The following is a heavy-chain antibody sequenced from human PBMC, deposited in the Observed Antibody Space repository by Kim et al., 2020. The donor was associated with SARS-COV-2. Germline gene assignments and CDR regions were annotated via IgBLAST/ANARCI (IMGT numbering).Heavy chain of an antibody. CDR3: ASFFPYCGGDCYSYYYYYGMDV. D-gene: IGHD2-21*02. Sequence: GGSLRLSCAASGFTFSSYSMNWVRQAPGKGLEWVSSISSSSSYIYYADSVKGRFTISRDNAKNSLYLQMNSLRAEDTAVYYCASFFPYCGGDCYSYYYYYGMDVCGQGTTVTVSS. V-gene: IGHV3-21*01. J-gene: IGHJ6*02. CDR2: ISSSSSYI. CDR1: GFTFSSYS.